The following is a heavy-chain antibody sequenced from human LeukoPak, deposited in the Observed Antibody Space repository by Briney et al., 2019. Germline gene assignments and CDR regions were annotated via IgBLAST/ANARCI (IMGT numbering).Heavy chain of an antibody. V-gene: IGHV3-48*03. J-gene: IGHJ3*02. CDR3: VRYHEDASRVSAFDI. CDR1: EFSINTYE. D-gene: IGHD1-14*01. Sequence: GGSLRLSCEASEFSINTYEMNWVRQAPGKGLEWVSYISSRGTTIYYADSVKGRFTISRDDARNSLYLQMNSLRVEDTAIYYCVRYHEDASRVSAFDIWGQGSMVTVSP. CDR2: ISSRGTTI.